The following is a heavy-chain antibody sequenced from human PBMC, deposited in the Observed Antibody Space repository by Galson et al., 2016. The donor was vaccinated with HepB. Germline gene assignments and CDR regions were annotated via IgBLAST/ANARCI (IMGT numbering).Heavy chain of an antibody. D-gene: IGHD6-13*01. V-gene: IGHV3-23*01. CDR3: AKYLGLAGQQLGGAPFAY. CDR1: GFTFSSYA. CDR2: ISGSGGST. Sequence: SLRLSCAASGFTFSSYAMSWVRQAPGKGLEWVSGISGSGGSTYYADSVKGRFTISRDNSKNTLYLQMNSLRAEDTAVYYCAKYLGLAGQQLGGAPFAYWGQGTLVTVSS. J-gene: IGHJ4*02.